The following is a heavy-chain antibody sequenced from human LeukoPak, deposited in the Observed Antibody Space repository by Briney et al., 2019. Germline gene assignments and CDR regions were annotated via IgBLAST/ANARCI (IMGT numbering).Heavy chain of an antibody. D-gene: IGHD2-2*01. CDR2: IYYSGST. CDR3: ARVAEDCSSTSCYAGVDY. V-gene: IGHV4-39*01. J-gene: IGHJ4*02. CDR1: GGSMSSSSYY. Sequence: SETLSLTCTVSGGSMSSSSYYWGWIRQPPGKGLEWIGTIYYSGSTYYNPSLKSRVTISVDTSKNQLSLKLSSVSAADTAVYYCARVAEDCSSTSCYAGVDYWGQGTLVTVSS.